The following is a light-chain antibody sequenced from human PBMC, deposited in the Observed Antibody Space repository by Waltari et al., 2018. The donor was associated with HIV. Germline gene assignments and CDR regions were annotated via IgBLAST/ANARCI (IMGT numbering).Light chain of an antibody. J-gene: IGLJ1*01. CDR2: EIS. CDR1: SSDVGGYNY. Sequence: QSALTQPASVSGSPGQSITISCTGTSSDVGGYNYVSWYQQHPGKAPTFMIYEISNRPSGISNRFSGSKSCNTSSLTISGLQPEDEADYYCSSYTRNNKVVGNGTKVTVL. V-gene: IGLV2-14*01. CDR3: SSYTRNNKV.